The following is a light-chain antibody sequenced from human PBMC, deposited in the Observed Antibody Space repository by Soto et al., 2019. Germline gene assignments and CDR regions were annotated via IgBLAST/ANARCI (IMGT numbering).Light chain of an antibody. J-gene: IGLJ2*01. V-gene: IGLV2-23*01. CDR2: EGS. CDR1: SSDGSYNL. Sequence: QSALTQPASVSGSPGQSITISCTGTSSDGSYNLVSWYQQHPGKAPKLLIYEGSKRPSGVSDRSSGSKSGNTASLTISGLQAEDEADYYCCSYADSSAPDVVFGGGTKLTVL. CDR3: CSYADSSAPDVV.